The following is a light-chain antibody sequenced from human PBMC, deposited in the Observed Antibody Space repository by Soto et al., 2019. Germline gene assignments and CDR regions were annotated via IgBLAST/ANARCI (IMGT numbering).Light chain of an antibody. Sequence: DIVLTQSPVPRSPSSGEITPLSCXXSQSVNIYLAWYQQKPGQAPRLLIFGASYRATGIPARFSGSGSGTEFNLTISSLQSEDFAVYFCQQYDDWLRLTFGGGTKVDI. CDR1: QSVNIY. V-gene: IGKV3D-15*01. CDR3: QQYDDWLRLT. CDR2: GAS. J-gene: IGKJ4*01.